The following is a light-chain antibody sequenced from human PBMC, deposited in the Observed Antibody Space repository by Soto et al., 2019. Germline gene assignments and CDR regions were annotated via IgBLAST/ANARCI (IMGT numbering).Light chain of an antibody. V-gene: IGKV3-11*01. Sequence: EIVLTQSPATLSLSPGERATLSCRASQSVSSYLAWYQQKPGQAPRLLIYDASNRATGIPARFSGSGSGTDFTLTISSLESEDFAVYYCQQRSNWPREWTFGQGTKVEIK. CDR2: DAS. CDR3: QQRSNWPREWT. CDR1: QSVSSY. J-gene: IGKJ1*01.